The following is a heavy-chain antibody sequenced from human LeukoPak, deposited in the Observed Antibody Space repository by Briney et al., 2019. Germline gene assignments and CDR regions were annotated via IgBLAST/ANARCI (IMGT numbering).Heavy chain of an antibody. CDR2: IKQDGSEK. J-gene: IGHJ6*03. V-gene: IGHV3-7*01. CDR3: ASHSGYYFYMDV. D-gene: IGHD1-26*01. CDR1: GLTFSSYW. Sequence: GGSLRLSCAASGLTFSSYWMSWVRQAPGKGLEWVANIKQDGSEKYYVEPVKGRFTISRDNAKNSLYLQMNSLRGEDTAVYYCASHSGYYFYMDVWGKGTTVTVSS.